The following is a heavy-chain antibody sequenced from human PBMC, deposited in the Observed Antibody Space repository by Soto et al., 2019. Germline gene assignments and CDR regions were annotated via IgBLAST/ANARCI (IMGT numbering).Heavy chain of an antibody. CDR1: GFTFTSSA. V-gene: IGHV1-58*01. J-gene: IGHJ4*02. Sequence: SVKVSCKASGFTFTSSAVQWVRQARGQRLEWIGWIVVGSGNTNYAQKFQERVTITRDMSTSTAYMELSSLRSEDTAVYYCAAVGMSHDYFDYWGQGTLVTVSS. CDR3: AAVGMSHDYFDY. CDR2: IVVGSGNT.